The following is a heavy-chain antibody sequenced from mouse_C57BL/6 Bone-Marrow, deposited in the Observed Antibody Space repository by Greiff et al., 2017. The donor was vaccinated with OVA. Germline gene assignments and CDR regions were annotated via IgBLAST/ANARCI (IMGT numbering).Heavy chain of an antibody. CDR1: GYAFSSSW. CDR2: IYPGDGDT. D-gene: IGHD2-4*01. Sequence: VQLQESGPELVKPGASVKISCKASGYAFSSSWMNWVKQRPGKGLEWIGRIYPGDGDTNYNGKFKGKATLTADKSSSTAYMQLSSLTSEDSAVYFCARFYYDYLYYFDYWGQGTTLTVSS. J-gene: IGHJ2*01. V-gene: IGHV1-82*01. CDR3: ARFYYDYLYYFDY.